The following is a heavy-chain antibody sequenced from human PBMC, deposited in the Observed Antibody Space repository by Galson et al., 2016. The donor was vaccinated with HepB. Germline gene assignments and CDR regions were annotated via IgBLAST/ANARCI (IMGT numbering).Heavy chain of an antibody. D-gene: IGHD5-24*01. V-gene: IGHV3-48*03. J-gene: IGHJ3*02. CDR3: ARERWRAFDI. CDR2: ISSYGSTI. CDR1: GFTFRSYE. Sequence: SLRLSCAASGFTFRSYEMNWVRQAPGKGLEWLSYISSYGSTIYYADSVRGRFTISRDNAKNSLSLQMNSLRVEDTAVYYCARERWRAFDIWGQGTMVTVSS.